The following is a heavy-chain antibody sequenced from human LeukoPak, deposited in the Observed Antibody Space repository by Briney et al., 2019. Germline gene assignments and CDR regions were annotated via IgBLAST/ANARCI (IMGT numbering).Heavy chain of an antibody. CDR3: ARAIYCGGDCFGDAFDT. CDR1: GGSISSYY. CDR2: IYYSGST. J-gene: IGHJ3*02. V-gene: IGHV4-59*01. Sequence: SSETLSLTCTVSGGSISSYYWSWIRQPPGKGLEWIGYIYYSGSTNYNPSLKSRVTISVDTSKNQFSLKLSSVTAADTAVYYCARAIYCGGDCFGDAFDTWGQGTMVTVSS. D-gene: IGHD2-21*02.